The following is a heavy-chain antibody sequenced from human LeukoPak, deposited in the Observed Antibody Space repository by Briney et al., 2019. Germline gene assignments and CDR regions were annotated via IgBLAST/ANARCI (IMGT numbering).Heavy chain of an antibody. J-gene: IGHJ4*02. CDR2: IWYDGSNK. CDR1: GSTFSSYG. V-gene: IGHV3-33*01. CDR3: ARDYCSSNRCYHFDY. D-gene: IGHD2-2*01. Sequence: GRSLRLSCAASGSTFSSYGMHWVRQAPGKGLEWVAVIWYDGSNKYYADSVKGRFTISRDNSKNTLYLQMNSLRAEDTAVYYCARDYCSSNRCYHFDYWGQGTLVTVSS.